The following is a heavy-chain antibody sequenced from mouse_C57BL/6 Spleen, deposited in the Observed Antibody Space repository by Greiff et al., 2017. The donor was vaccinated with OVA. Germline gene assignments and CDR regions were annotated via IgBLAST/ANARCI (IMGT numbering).Heavy chain of an antibody. Sequence: QVQLQQPGAELVMPEASVKLSCKASGYTFTSYWMHWVKQRPGQGLEWIGEIDPSDSYTNYNQKFKGKSTLTVDKSSSTAYMQLSSLTSEDSAVYYCARGRPYGSSYGYFDVWGTGTTVTVSS. J-gene: IGHJ1*03. D-gene: IGHD1-1*01. CDR2: IDPSDSYT. CDR3: ARGRPYGSSYGYFDV. V-gene: IGHV1-69*01. CDR1: GYTFTSYW.